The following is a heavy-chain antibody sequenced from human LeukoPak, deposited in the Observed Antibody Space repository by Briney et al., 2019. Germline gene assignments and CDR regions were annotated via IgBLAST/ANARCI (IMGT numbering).Heavy chain of an antibody. CDR1: GGSFSGYY. V-gene: IGHV4-34*01. CDR3: AIRYYYGSGSYDY. D-gene: IGHD3-10*01. J-gene: IGHJ4*02. Sequence: PSETLSLTCAVYGGSFSGYYWSWIRQPPGKQLEWIGEINHSGSTNYNPSLKSRVTISVDTSKNQFSLKLSSVTAADTAVFYCAIRYYYGSGSYDYWGQGTLVTVSS. CDR2: INHSGST.